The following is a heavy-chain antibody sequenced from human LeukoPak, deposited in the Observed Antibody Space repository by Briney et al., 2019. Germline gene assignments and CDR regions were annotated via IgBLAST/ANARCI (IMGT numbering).Heavy chain of an antibody. J-gene: IGHJ4*02. Sequence: GGSLRLSCAASGFTFSNYAMNWVRQAPGKGLEWVSDISGRGVRTNYADSVRGRFTISRDKSKNTMYLQMNSLRAEDTAVYFCARGGDYGDYGAYWGQGTLVTVSS. V-gene: IGHV3-23*01. CDR2: ISGRGVRT. CDR3: ARGGDYGDYGAY. CDR1: GFTFSNYA. D-gene: IGHD4-17*01.